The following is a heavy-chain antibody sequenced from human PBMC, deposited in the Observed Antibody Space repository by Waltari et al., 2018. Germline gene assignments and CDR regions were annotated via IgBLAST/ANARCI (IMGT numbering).Heavy chain of an antibody. CDR2: INHRGST. D-gene: IGHD4-4*01. Sequence: QVQLQQWGAGLLKPSETLSLTCAVYGGSFSGYYWSWIRQPPGKGLEWIGEINHRGSTNHNPSLKSRVTISVDTSKNQCSRKLSSVTAADTAVYYCARGPKGYSIYYYYGMDVWGQGTTVTVSS. CDR1: GGSFSGYY. CDR3: ARGPKGYSIYYYYGMDV. J-gene: IGHJ6*02. V-gene: IGHV4-34*01.